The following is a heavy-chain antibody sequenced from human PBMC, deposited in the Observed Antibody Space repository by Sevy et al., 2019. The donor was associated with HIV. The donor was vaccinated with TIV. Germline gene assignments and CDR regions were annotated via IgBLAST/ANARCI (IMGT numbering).Heavy chain of an antibody. CDR2: ISYDGSNK. D-gene: IGHD3-16*02. V-gene: IGHV3-30*18. J-gene: IGHJ6*02. Sequence: GGSLRLSCAASGFTFSSYGMHWVRQAPGKGLEWVAVISYDGSNKYYADSVKGRFTISRDNSKNTLYLQMYSLRAEDTAVYYCAKIILIRRPQGMDVWGQGTTVTVSS. CDR3: AKIILIRRPQGMDV. CDR1: GFTFSSYG.